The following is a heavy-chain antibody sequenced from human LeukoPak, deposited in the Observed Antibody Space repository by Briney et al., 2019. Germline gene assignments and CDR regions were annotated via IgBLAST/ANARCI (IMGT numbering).Heavy chain of an antibody. CDR3: AKVLIRHGAFDI. J-gene: IGHJ3*02. CDR1: GFTFSSYA. V-gene: IGHV3-23*01. CDR2: ISGSGGST. Sequence: GGSLRLSCAASGFTFSSYAMSWVRQAPGKGLEWVSAISGSGGSTYYADSVKGRFTISRDNSMNTLYLQMNSLRAEDTAVYYCAKVLIRHGAFDIWGQGTMVTVSS.